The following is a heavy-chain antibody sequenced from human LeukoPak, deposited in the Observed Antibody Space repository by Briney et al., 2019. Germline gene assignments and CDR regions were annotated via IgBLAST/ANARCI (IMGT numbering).Heavy chain of an antibody. D-gene: IGHD3/OR15-3a*01. CDR3: ARGSDWLESYYYGMDV. CDR2: FSSSSSTI. J-gene: IGHJ6*02. V-gene: IGHV3-48*04. Sequence: SGGSLRLPCAASGFPFSSYSMNWVRQAPGKGREGVSYFSSSSSTIYYADSVKGRFTISRDNAKNSLYLQMNSLRAEDTAVYYCARGSDWLESYYYGMDVWGQGTTVTVSS. CDR1: GFPFSSYS.